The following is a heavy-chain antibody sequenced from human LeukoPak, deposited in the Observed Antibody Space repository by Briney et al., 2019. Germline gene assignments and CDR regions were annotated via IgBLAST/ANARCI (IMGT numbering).Heavy chain of an antibody. J-gene: IGHJ4*02. CDR1: GYTFTSYA. D-gene: IGHD3-22*01. V-gene: IGHV1-3*01. CDR2: INAGNGNT. CDR3: AGTYYYDSSGYYPAFDY. Sequence: GASVKVSCKASGYTFTSYAMHWVRQAPGQRLEWMGWINAGNGNTKYSQKFQGRVTITRDTSASTAYMELSSLRSEDTAVYYCAGTYYYDSSGYYPAFDYWGQGTLVTVSS.